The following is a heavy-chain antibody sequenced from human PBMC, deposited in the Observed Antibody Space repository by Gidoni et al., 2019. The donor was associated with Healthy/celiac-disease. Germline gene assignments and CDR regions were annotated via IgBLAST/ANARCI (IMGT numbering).Heavy chain of an antibody. Sequence: QVQLQQWGAGLLKPSETLSLTCAVYGGSFSGYYWSWIRQPPGKGLEWIGEINHSGSTNYNPSLKSRVTISVDTSKNQFSLKLSSVTAADTAVYYCARPSIAAAGHYYYYGMDVWGQGTTVTVSS. V-gene: IGHV4-34*01. CDR1: GGSFSGYY. J-gene: IGHJ6*02. CDR3: ARPSIAAAGHYYYYGMDV. D-gene: IGHD6-13*01. CDR2: INHSGST.